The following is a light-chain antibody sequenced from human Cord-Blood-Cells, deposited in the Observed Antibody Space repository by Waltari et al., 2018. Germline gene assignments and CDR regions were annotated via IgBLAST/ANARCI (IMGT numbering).Light chain of an antibody. Sequence: QSVLTQPPSASGTPGQRVTISCSGSRSNLGTNTVNWYQQLPGTAPKLLIYSNNQRPSGVPARFSGSKSGTSASLAISGLQSEDEADYYCAAWDDSLNGPVFGGGTKLTVL. CDR1: RSNLGTNT. V-gene: IGLV1-44*01. J-gene: IGLJ3*02. CDR3: AAWDDSLNGPV. CDR2: SNN.